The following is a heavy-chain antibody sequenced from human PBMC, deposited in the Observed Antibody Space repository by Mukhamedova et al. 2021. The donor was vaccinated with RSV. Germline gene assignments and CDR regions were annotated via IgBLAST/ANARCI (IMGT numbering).Heavy chain of an antibody. Sequence: ISGSGGKTYYADSVKGRLTISRDNSKNTLSLQMTSLRAEDMAVYYCAKGTSVSGNSCYLDYWGQGTLVTVSS. J-gene: IGHJ4*02. V-gene: IGHV3-23*01. D-gene: IGHD2-15*01. CDR3: AKGTSVSGNSCYLDY. CDR2: ISGSGGKT.